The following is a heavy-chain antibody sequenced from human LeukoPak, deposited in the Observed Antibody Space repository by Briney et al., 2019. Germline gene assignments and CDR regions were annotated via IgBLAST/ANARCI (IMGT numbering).Heavy chain of an antibody. CDR3: AGLRITMVRGVRSFDP. CDR2: ISSSSSTI. V-gene: IGHV3-48*01. Sequence: GGSLRLSCAASGFTFSSYSMNWVRQAPGKGLEWVSYISSSSSTIYYADSVKGRFTISRDNAKNSPYLQMNRLRAEDTGVYSCAGLRITMVRGVRSFDPWGQGTLVTVSS. CDR1: GFTFSSYS. D-gene: IGHD3-10*01. J-gene: IGHJ5*02.